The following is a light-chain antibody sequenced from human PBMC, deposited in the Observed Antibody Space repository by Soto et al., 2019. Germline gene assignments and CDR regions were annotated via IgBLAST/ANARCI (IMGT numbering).Light chain of an antibody. J-gene: IGLJ2*01. CDR1: SSNIGAGYH. CDR3: QSYDSSLSGSEV. CDR2: GNT. Sequence: QSVLTQPPSVSGAPGQRVTISCTGSSSNIGAGYHVHWYQQLPGTAPKLLIYGNTNRPSGVPDRFSASKSGTSASLAITGLQAEDEADYYCQSYDSSLSGSEVFGGGTQLTVL. V-gene: IGLV1-40*01.